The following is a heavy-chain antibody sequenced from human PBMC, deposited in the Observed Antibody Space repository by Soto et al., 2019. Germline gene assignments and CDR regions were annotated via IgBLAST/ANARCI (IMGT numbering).Heavy chain of an antibody. V-gene: IGHV3-7*01. J-gene: IGHJ4*02. D-gene: IGHD6-13*01. CDR1: GFIFSSYW. Sequence: VGSLRLSCAASGFIFSSYWMSWVRQVPGKGLEWVANINQDGSEKYYVDSVKGRFIISRDNAKNSLYLQMNSLRAEDTAVYYWVRDGVEPGLYFANWGQGPLVTVSS. CDR2: INQDGSEK. CDR3: VRDGVEPGLYFAN.